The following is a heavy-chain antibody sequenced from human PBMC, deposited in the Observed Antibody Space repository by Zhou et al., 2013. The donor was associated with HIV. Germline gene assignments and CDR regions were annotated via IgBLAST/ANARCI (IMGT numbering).Heavy chain of an antibody. CDR2: FDPEDGET. J-gene: IGHJ4*02. V-gene: IGHV1-24*01. CDR3: VRVATDSYVRPGPLAY. Sequence: QVQLLQSGAEVRPPGASVKVSCKVVGYTLADLAIHWVRLRPGQGLEWVGGFDPEDGETIYAQKFEGRITMTRDTTTRTVSLQLWRLRIDDTAVYYCVRVATDSYVRPGPLAYWGQGTLLTVSS. D-gene: IGHD2-2*01. CDR1: GYTLADLA.